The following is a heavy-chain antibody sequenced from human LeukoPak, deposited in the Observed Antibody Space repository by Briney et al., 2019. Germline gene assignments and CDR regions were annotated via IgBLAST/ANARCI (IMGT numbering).Heavy chain of an antibody. V-gene: IGHV3-66*01. CDR1: GFTVSSNY. CDR3: ARDNGQLALVD. D-gene: IGHD6-13*01. CDR2: IYSGGST. J-gene: IGHJ4*02. Sequence: PGGSLRLSCAASGFTVSSNYMSWVRQAPGKGLVWVSVIYSGGSTYYADSLKGRFTISRDNSKNTLYLQMNSLRAEDTAVYYCARDNGQLALVDWGQGTLVTVSS.